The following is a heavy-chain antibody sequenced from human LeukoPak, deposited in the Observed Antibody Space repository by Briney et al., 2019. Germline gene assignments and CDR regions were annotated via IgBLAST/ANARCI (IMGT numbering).Heavy chain of an antibody. CDR3: ARFDSTNDAFDI. Sequence: SETLSLTCIVSGGSISSYYWSWFRQPPGKGLEWIGYIYYSGSTSYNPSLQSRVTISVDMSNQFSLKVSSLTAADTAVYYCARFDSTNDAFDIWGQGTMVTVSS. D-gene: IGHD3-22*01. CDR2: IYYSGST. CDR1: GGSISSYY. V-gene: IGHV4-59*01. J-gene: IGHJ3*02.